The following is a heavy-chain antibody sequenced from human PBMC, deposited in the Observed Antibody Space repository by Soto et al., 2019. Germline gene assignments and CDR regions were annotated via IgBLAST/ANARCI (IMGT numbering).Heavy chain of an antibody. J-gene: IGHJ4*02. CDR1: GGTFSSYR. CDR2: IVPIRRTA. D-gene: IGHD6-13*01. V-gene: IGHV1-69*13. CDR3: VRDSGAKLSSS. Sequence: SVKVSCKASGGTFSSYRINWVRQAPGQGLEWVGGIVPIRRTADYAQTFQGRGSITADESARTSYMELRSLRSPDTAVYYCVRDSGAKLSSSWGQGTLVTVSS.